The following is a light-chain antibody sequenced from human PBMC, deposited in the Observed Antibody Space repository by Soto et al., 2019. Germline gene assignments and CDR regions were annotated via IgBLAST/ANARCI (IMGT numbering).Light chain of an antibody. CDR3: SSYTSSSTLSTYV. V-gene: IGLV2-14*03. Sequence: QCLLTKPASVYRSPGRWITISCTGASSDVGGYNYVSWYQHHPGKAPKLMIYDVSNRPSGVSNRFSGSKSGNTASLIISGLQAEDEADYYCSSYTSSSTLSTYVFGTGTKVTVL. CDR1: SSDVGGYNY. CDR2: DVS. J-gene: IGLJ1*01.